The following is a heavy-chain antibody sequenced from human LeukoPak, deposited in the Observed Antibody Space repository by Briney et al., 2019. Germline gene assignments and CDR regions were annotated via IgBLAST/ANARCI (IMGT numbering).Heavy chain of an antibody. Sequence: ASVKVSCKASGYTFNTHGISWVRQAPGQGLEWMGWINTYNGNTNCAQKFQGRVAMTTDTSTSTAYMELRSLRSDDTAVYYCARDLPLELRYDSSGTCFDYWGQGTLVTVSS. V-gene: IGHV1-18*01. J-gene: IGHJ4*02. CDR2: INTYNGNT. CDR3: ARDLPLELRYDSSGTCFDY. D-gene: IGHD3-22*01. CDR1: GYTFNTHG.